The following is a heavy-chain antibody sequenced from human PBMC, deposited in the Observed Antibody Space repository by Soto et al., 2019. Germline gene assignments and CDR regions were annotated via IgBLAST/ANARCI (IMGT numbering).Heavy chain of an antibody. CDR2: INPSGGST. J-gene: IGHJ4*02. CDR1: GYTFTRYN. V-gene: IGHV1-46*01. Sequence: ASVKVSCKASGYTFTRYNVHWVRQAPGQGLEWMGIINPSGGSTSYAQKFQGRVTMTRDTSTSTVYMELSSLRSEDTAVYYCARASCTNGVCSVAGLFDYWGQGTLVTVSS. CDR3: ARASCTNGVCSVAGLFDY. D-gene: IGHD2-8*01.